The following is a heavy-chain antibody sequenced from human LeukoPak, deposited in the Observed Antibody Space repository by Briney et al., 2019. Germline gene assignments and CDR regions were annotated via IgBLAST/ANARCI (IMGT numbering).Heavy chain of an antibody. V-gene: IGHV4-59*01. Sequence: SETLSLTCTVSGGSISSYYWSRIRQPPGKGLEWIGYISYSGSTNYNPSLKSRVTISVDTSKNQFSLNLSSVTAADTDVYYCASSTTGTRFVDYWGQGTLVTVSS. J-gene: IGHJ4*02. D-gene: IGHD1-1*01. CDR3: ASSTTGTRFVDY. CDR1: GGSISSYY. CDR2: ISYSGST.